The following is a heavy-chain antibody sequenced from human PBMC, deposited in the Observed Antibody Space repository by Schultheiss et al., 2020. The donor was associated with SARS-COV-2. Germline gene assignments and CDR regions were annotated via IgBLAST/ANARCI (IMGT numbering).Heavy chain of an antibody. CDR3: GRESDYPSYFDY. CDR2: IHYSGRT. J-gene: IGHJ4*02. Sequence: SETLSLTCAVYGGSFSGYYWSWIRQPPGKGLEWIGYIHYSGRTYYNPSLESRVTISVDTSKNQFSLKLTSATAADTAVYYCGRESDYPSYFDYWGQGTLVTVSS. V-gene: IGHV4-59*06. D-gene: IGHD3-10*01. CDR1: GGSFSGYY.